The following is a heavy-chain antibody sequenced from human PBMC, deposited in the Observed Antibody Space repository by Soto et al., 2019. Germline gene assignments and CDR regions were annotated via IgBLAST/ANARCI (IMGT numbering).Heavy chain of an antibody. CDR2: IWYDGSNK. CDR1: GFTFSSYG. V-gene: IGHV3-33*01. D-gene: IGHD6-19*01. Sequence: QVQLVESGGGVVQPGRSLRLSCAASGFTFSSYGMHWVRQAPGKGLEWVAVIWYDGSNKYYADSVKGRFTISRDNSKNTLYLQMNSPRAEDTAVYYCARIAVAGTARYYGMDVWGQGTTVTVSS. CDR3: ARIAVAGTARYYGMDV. J-gene: IGHJ6*02.